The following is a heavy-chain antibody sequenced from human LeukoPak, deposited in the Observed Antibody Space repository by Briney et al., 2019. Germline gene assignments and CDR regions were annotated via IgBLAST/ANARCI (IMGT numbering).Heavy chain of an antibody. CDR1: GYTLTELS. J-gene: IGHJ3*02. CDR3: ARDQNHRPYDAFDI. D-gene: IGHD1-14*01. CDR2: FDPEDGET. V-gene: IGHV1-24*01. Sequence: ASVKVSCKVSGYTLTELSMHWVRQAPGKGLEWMGGFDPEDGETIYAQKFQGRVTMTEDTSTDTAYMELRSLRSDDTAVYYCARDQNHRPYDAFDIWGQGTMVTVSS.